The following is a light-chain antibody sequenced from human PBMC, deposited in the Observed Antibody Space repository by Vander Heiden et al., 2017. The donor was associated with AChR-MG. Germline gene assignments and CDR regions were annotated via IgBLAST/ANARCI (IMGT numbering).Light chain of an antibody. Sequence: FQMTQSPSSLSASVGDRVTITCRASQSISSYLNWYQQKPGKAPKLLIYAASSLQSGVPSRFSGSGSGTDFTLTISSLQPEDFATYYCQQSYSTLLTFGGGTKVEIK. J-gene: IGKJ4*01. CDR1: QSISSY. CDR2: AAS. CDR3: QQSYSTLLT. V-gene: IGKV1-39*01.